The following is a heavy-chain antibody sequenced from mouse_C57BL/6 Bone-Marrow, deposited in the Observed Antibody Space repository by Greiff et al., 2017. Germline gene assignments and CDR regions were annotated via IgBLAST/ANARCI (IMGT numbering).Heavy chain of an antibody. D-gene: IGHD1-2*01. CDR3: ARGGTTAPMDY. J-gene: IGHJ4*01. CDR1: GFTFSDYG. V-gene: IGHV5-17*01. CDR2: ISSGSSTI. Sequence: EVKVEESGGGLVKPGGSLKLSCAASGFTFSDYGMHWVRQAPETGLEWVAYISSGSSTIYYADTVKGRFTISRDNAKNTLFLQMTSLRSEDTAMYYCARGGTTAPMDYWGQGTSVTVSS.